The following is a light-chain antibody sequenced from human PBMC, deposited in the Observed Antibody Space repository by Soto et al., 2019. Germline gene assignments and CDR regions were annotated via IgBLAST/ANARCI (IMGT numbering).Light chain of an antibody. J-gene: IGKJ4*01. CDR3: QQRSNWPLT. V-gene: IGKV3-11*01. Sequence: EIVLTQSPATLSSSPGERATLSCRASQSVSSYLAWYQQKPGQAPRLLIYDASNRATGIPARFSGSGSGTDFTLTISNLEPEDFAVYYCQQRSNWPLTFGGGTKVEIK. CDR1: QSVSSY. CDR2: DAS.